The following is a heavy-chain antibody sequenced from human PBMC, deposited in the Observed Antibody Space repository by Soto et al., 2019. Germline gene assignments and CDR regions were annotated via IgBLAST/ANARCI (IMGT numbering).Heavy chain of an antibody. D-gene: IGHD2-21*02. J-gene: IGHJ4*02. CDR3: AKDDFTDRGDDYFDY. V-gene: IGHV3-23*01. Sequence: GGSLRLSXAASGFSFTNFAMSWVRQAPGKGLEWVAGIGASGDITWYADSVKGRLSISRDNSKNTLYLQLNSLRFEDTAVYYCAKDDFTDRGDDYFDYWGPGTLVTVSS. CDR2: IGASGDIT. CDR1: GFSFTNFA.